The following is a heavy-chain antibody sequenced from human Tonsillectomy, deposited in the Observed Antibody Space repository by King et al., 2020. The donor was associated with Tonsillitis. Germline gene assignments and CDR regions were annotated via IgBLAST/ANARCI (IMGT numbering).Heavy chain of an antibody. CDR2: IYHSGST. D-gene: IGHD3-3*01. Sequence: VQLQESGPGLVKPSETLSLTCTVSGYSISSGYYWGWIRQPPGKGLEWIGSIYHSGSTYYNPSLKSRVTISVDTSKNQFSLKLSSVTAADTAVYYCIGGGGFLEWLFTLWDYWGQGTLVTVSS. CDR1: GYSISSGYY. CDR3: IGGGGFLEWLFTLWDY. J-gene: IGHJ4*02. V-gene: IGHV4-38-2*02.